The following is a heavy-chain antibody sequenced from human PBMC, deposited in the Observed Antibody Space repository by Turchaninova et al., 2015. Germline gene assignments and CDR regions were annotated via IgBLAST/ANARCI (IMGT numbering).Heavy chain of an antibody. CDR1: GGSIGDYY. D-gene: IGHD3-22*01. V-gene: IGHV4-59*08. CDR2: IHSSGRT. CDR3: ARHSKYDSGGFQDAFDI. Sequence: QVQLQESGPGPVKPSETLSLTCTVSGGSIGDYYWSLIRQPPGTGLEWIGYIHSSGRTKCHPSLGSRVTMSVDPARNQVSLRLSSVTAEDTAVYYCARHSKYDSGGFQDAFDIWGQGTMVTVSS. J-gene: IGHJ3*02.